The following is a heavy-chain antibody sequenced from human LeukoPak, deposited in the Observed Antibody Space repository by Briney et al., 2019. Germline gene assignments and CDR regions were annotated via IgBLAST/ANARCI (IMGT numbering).Heavy chain of an antibody. V-gene: IGHV1-58*01. CDR2: IVVGSGAT. CDR1: GFTFSTSA. Sequence: ASVKVSCKTSGFTFSTSAVQWVRQARGHRLEGIGWIVVGSGATNYAQSLQGRFTITRDMSTNTAYMELSSLRSEDTAVYYCARGGILWFGESYWYFDLWGRGTLVTVSS. D-gene: IGHD3-10*01. CDR3: ARGGILWFGESYWYFDL. J-gene: IGHJ2*01.